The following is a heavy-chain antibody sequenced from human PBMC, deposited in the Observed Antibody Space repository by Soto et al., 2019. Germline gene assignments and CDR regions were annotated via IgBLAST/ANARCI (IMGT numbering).Heavy chain of an antibody. J-gene: IGHJ6*02. CDR3: ARDFCGGDCSDDYYYYAMDV. V-gene: IGHV4-30-4*02. CDR1: GGSISSGDYY. CDR2: IYSSGST. Sequence: PSETLSLTCTVSGGSISSGDYYWSWIRQPPKKGLEWIGCIYSSGSTYYNRSLKSRVTISVDTSKNQFSLRLSSVTAADTAIYYCARDFCGGDCSDDYYYYAMDVWGQGTTVTVSS. D-gene: IGHD2-21*02.